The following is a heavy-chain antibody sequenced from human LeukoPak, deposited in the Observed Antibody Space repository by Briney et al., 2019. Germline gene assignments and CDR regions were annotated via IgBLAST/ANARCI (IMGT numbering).Heavy chain of an antibody. V-gene: IGHV5-51*01. Sequence: ASVKISCKASGYTFSTYWIGWVRQMPGKGLECMGIIYPGDSDTRYSPSFQGQVTISVDKSISTAYLQWSSLKASDTAIYYCARLPGVGFLEWLLDYWGQGTLVTVS. CDR2: IYPGDSDT. CDR3: ARLPGVGFLEWLLDY. CDR1: GYTFSTYW. J-gene: IGHJ4*02. D-gene: IGHD3-3*01.